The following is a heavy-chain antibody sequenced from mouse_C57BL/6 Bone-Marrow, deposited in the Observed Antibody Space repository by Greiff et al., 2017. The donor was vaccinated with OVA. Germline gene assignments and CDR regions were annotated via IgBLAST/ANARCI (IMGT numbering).Heavy chain of an antibody. D-gene: IGHD2-1*01. CDR1: GFTFSDFY. Sequence: EVKVVESGGGLVQSGRSLRLSCATSGFTFSDFYLEWVRHAPGKGLEWIAASRNKANDYTTEYSASVKGRFIVSRDTSQSILYLQMNALSAEDTAIYYCARDGNYVLMDYWGQGTSVTVSS. J-gene: IGHJ4*01. V-gene: IGHV7-1*01. CDR3: ARDGNYVLMDY. CDR2: SRNKANDYTT.